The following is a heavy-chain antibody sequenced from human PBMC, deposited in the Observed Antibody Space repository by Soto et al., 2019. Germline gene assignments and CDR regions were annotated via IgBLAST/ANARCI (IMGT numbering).Heavy chain of an antibody. D-gene: IGHD3-9*01. V-gene: IGHV4-31*03. CDR3: ARAPGYDILTGYRMEFDY. CDR2: IYYSGST. Sequence: QVQLQESGPGLVKPSQTLSLTCTVSGGSISSGGYYWSWIRQHPGKGLEWLVYIYYSGSTYYNPSLKSRVTISVDTSKNQFSLKLSSVTAADTAVYYCARAPGYDILTGYRMEFDYWGQGTLVTVSS. J-gene: IGHJ4*02. CDR1: GGSISSGGYY.